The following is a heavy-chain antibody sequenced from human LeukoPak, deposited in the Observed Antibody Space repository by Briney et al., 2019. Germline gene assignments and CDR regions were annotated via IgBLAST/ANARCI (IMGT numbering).Heavy chain of an antibody. CDR3: ARARVYCSGGSCYSLSPDY. V-gene: IGHV3-30-3*01. J-gene: IGHJ4*02. CDR1: GFTFSSYA. D-gene: IGHD2-15*01. CDR2: ISYDGSNK. Sequence: GGSLRLSCAASGFTFSSYAMHWVRQAPGKGLEWVAVISYDGSNKYYADSVKGRFTISRDNSKNTLYLQMNSLRSEDTAVYYCARARVYCSGGSCYSLSPDYWGQGTLVTVSS.